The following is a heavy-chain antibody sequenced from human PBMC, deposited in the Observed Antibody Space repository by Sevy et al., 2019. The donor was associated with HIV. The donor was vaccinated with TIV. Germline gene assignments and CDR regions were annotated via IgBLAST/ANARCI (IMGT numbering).Heavy chain of an antibody. Sequence: SETLSLTCAVSDGSISPYYWNWIRQPPGKGLEWIGYMYYSGSIKYNPSFKRRVTISVDISKNQGSLNLRSVTAADTAVYYCARGGGLTDYGMDVWGQGTTVTVSS. CDR2: MYYSGSI. V-gene: IGHV4-59*01. CDR3: ARGGGLTDYGMDV. CDR1: DGSISPYY. D-gene: IGHD3-16*01. J-gene: IGHJ6*02.